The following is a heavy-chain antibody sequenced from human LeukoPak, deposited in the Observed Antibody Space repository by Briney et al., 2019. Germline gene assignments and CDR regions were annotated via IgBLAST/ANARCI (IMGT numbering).Heavy chain of an antibody. J-gene: IGHJ4*02. CDR3: AKDTLAYCGGDCYWFDY. D-gene: IGHD2-21*02. CDR2: ISYDGSNK. Sequence: GGSLRLSCVASGFTISGHAMSWVRQAPGKGLEWVAVISYDGSNKYYADSVKGRFTISRDNSKNTLYLQMNSLRAEDTAVYYCAKDTLAYCGGDCYWFDYWGQRTLVTVSS. CDR1: GFTISGHA. V-gene: IGHV3-30*18.